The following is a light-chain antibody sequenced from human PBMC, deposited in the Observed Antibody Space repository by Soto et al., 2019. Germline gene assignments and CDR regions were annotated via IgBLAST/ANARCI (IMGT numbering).Light chain of an antibody. CDR3: SSYTNSGTVV. CDR2: DVS. CDR1: SSNVGGYHY. J-gene: IGLJ2*01. V-gene: IGLV2-14*03. Sequence: QSALTQPASVSGSPGQSITISCTGTSSNVGGYHYVSWYQQHPGKAPKLIIYDVSNRPSGVSNRFSGSKSGNTASLTISGLQAEDEADYYCSSYTNSGTVVFGGGTKVTVL.